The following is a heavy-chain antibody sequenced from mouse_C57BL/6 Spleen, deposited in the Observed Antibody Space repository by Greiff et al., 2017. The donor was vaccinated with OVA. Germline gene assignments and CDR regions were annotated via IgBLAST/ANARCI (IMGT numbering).Heavy chain of an antibody. V-gene: IGHV1-69*01. D-gene: IGHD1-1*01. Sequence: VQLQQPGAELVMPGASVKLSCKASGYTFTSYWMHWVKQRPGQGLEWIGEIGPSDSYTNYNQKFKGKSTLTVDKSSSTAYMQLSSLTSEDSAVYYCARSGYYGSYWYFDVWGTGTTVTVSS. CDR2: IGPSDSYT. J-gene: IGHJ1*03. CDR1: GYTFTSYW. CDR3: ARSGYYGSYWYFDV.